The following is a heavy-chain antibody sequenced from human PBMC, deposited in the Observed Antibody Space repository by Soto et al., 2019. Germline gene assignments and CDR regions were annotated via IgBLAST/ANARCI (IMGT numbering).Heavy chain of an antibody. V-gene: IGHV3-33*01. D-gene: IGHD3-22*01. Sequence: PGGSLRLSCAASGFTFSSYGMHWVRQAPGKGLEWVAVIWYDGSNKYYADSVKGRFTISRDNSKNTLYLQMNSLRAEDTAVYYCARDPRTYYYDSSGYYNGYFDYWGQGTLVTVSS. CDR2: IWYDGSNK. J-gene: IGHJ4*02. CDR1: GFTFSSYG. CDR3: ARDPRTYYYDSSGYYNGYFDY.